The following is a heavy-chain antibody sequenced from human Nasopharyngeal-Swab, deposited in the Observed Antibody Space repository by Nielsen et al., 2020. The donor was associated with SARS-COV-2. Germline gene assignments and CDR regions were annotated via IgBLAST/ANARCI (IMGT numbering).Heavy chain of an antibody. CDR3: DRVVVVAATRLALDI. V-gene: IGHV4-30-4*01. CDR2: IYYSGST. Sequence: WIRQPPGKGLEWIGYIYYSGSTYYNPSLKSRVTISVDTSKNQFSLKLSSVTAADTAVYYCDRVVVVAATRLALDIWGQGTMVTGSS. J-gene: IGHJ3*02. D-gene: IGHD2-15*01.